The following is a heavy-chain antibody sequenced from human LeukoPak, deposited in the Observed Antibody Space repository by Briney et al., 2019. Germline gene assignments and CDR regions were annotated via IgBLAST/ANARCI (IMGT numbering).Heavy chain of an antibody. V-gene: IGHV4-34*01. J-gene: IGHJ4*02. Sequence: PSETLSLTCAVYGGSFSGYYWSWIRQPPGKGLEWIGEINHSGSTNYNPSLKSRVTISVDTSKSQFSLKLSSVTAADTAVYYCAISSNSGSYYGFDYWGQGTLVTVSS. CDR2: INHSGST. D-gene: IGHD1-26*01. CDR3: AISSNSGSYYGFDY. CDR1: GGSFSGYY.